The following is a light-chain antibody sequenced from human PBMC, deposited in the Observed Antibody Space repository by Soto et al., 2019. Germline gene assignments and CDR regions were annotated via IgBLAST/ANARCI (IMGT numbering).Light chain of an antibody. CDR2: ERT. CDR1: SSDFGTYNL. CDR3: CSFTSSNTHV. J-gene: IGLJ1*01. Sequence: QSALTQPASVSGSPGQSITISCTGTSSDFGTYNLVSCYQHHPGQVPKLIIYERTKRPSGISDRFSGSKSGNTASLTISGLQAEDDATYYCCSFTSSNTHVFGTGTKVTVL. V-gene: IGLV2-14*02.